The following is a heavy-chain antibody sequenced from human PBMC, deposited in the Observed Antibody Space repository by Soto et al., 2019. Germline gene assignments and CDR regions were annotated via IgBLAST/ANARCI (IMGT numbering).Heavy chain of an antibody. D-gene: IGHD2-8*01. J-gene: IGHJ4*01. V-gene: IGHV3-33*01. Sequence: GGSLRLSCAASGFTFGTYAMHWVRQAPGKGLEWVAVIYYDGSNRYSGDAVKGRFTISRDNSNSTLYLQMSSLRAEDTAIYYCARAFCTNGVCYYFFDSWGHGTLVTVSS. CDR2: IYYDGSNR. CDR1: GFTFGTYA. CDR3: ARAFCTNGVCYYFFDS.